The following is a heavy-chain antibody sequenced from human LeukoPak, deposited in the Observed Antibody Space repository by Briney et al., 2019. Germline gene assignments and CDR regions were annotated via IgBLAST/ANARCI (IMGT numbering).Heavy chain of an antibody. J-gene: IGHJ4*02. CDR2: INPNSGGT. D-gene: IGHD1-7*01. CDR3: AIPVLTGTQDYFDY. CDR1: GYTFTGYY. Sequence: GASVKVSCKASGYTFTGYYMHWVRQAPGQGLEWMGWINPNSGGTNYAQKFQGRVTMTRDTSISTAYMELSRLRSDDTAVYYCAIPVLTGTQDYFDYWGQGTLVTVSS. V-gene: IGHV1-2*02.